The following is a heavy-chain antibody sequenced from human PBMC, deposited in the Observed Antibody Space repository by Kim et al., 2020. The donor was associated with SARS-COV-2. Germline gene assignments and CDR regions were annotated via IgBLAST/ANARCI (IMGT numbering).Heavy chain of an antibody. D-gene: IGHD1-7*01. CDR3: ARTGWAAGTLWYFDY. V-gene: IGHV3-11*06. J-gene: IGHJ4*02. Sequence: DSVKGRFTISRDNAENSLYLQINSLRAEDTAVYYCARTGWAAGTLWYFDYWGQGTLVTVSS.